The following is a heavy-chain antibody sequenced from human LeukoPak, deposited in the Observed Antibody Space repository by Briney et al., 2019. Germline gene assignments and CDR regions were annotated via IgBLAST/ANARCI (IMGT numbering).Heavy chain of an antibody. CDR1: GYTFTGYY. V-gene: IGHV1-2*02. D-gene: IGHD7-27*01. J-gene: IGHJ5*02. CDR2: INPNSGGT. Sequence: ASVKVSCKASGYTFTGYYMHWVRQAPGQGLEWMGWINPNSGGTNYAQKLQGRVTMTTDTSTSTAYMELRSLRSDDTAVYYCARYMGKDSPYPPHWFDPWGQGTLVTVSS. CDR3: ARYMGKDSPYPPHWFDP.